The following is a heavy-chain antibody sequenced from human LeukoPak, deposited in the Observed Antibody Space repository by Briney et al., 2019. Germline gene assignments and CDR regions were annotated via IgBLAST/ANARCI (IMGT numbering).Heavy chain of an antibody. D-gene: IGHD6-13*01. V-gene: IGHV4-30-2*01. J-gene: IGHJ4*02. CDR1: GGSISSGGYY. CDR3: ARDRRQLVLD. CDR2: IYHSGST. Sequence: SETLSLTCTVSGGSISSGGYYWSWIRQPPGKGLEWIGYIYHSGSTYYNPSLKSRVTISVDRSKNQFSLKLSSVTAADTAVYYCARDRRQLVLDWGQGTLVTVSS.